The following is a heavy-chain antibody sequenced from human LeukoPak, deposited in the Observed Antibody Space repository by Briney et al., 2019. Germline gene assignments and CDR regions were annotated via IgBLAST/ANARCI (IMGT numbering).Heavy chain of an antibody. CDR3: ARTGSAGSYYIDY. J-gene: IGHJ4*02. D-gene: IGHD3-10*01. V-gene: IGHV4-39*07. CDR1: GDSMIDNNFY. Sequence: SETLSLTCTVSGDSMIDNNFYWGWTRQSPQKGLEWIGSIYYNGKSLYNPSLKSRVTISVDASKNQISLTLSSVTAADTAVYYCARTGSAGSYYIDYWGQGTLVTVSS. CDR2: IYYNGKS.